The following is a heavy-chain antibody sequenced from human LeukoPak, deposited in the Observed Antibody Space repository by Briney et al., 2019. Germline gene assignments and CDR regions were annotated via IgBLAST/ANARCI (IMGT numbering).Heavy chain of an antibody. CDR3: ARGGTTVNFQH. Sequence: SETLSLTCTVSGYSISSGYYWSWIRQPPGKGLEWIGYIYYSGSTNYNPSLKSRVTIALDTSKNQFSLELSSVTAADTAVYYCARGGTTVNFQHWGQGTLVTVSS. CDR1: GYSISSGYY. V-gene: IGHV4-61*01. D-gene: IGHD4-17*01. J-gene: IGHJ1*01. CDR2: IYYSGST.